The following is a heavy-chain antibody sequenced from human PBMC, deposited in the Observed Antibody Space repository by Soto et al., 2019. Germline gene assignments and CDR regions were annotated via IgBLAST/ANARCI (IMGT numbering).Heavy chain of an antibody. J-gene: IGHJ6*02. Sequence: EVQLVESGGGLVKPGGSLRLSCAASGFTFSTYTMNWVRQAPGKGLEWVSAISSSSSYRYYADSVKGRFTISRDNAKNSLNRQMNSRRAEDTAVYHRAGARGYYDCSGCTYAFCCYYYALDVWGQATRVTVSS. CDR2: ISSSSSYR. D-gene: IGHD3-22*01. CDR1: GFTFSTYT. V-gene: IGHV3-21*01. CDR3: AGARGYYDCSGCTYAFCCYYYALDV.